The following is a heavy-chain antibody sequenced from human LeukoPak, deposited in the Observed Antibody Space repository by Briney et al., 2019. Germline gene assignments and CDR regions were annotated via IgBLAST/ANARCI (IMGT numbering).Heavy chain of an antibody. Sequence: PGGSLRLSCAASGFTFSSYPMSWVRQAPGKGLEWVSGIVGSGDSTYYADSVKGRFTISRDNSKNTLYLQMNSLRAEDTAVYYCAKVGTSGSSGWYEGYWGQGTLVTVSS. D-gene: IGHD6-19*01. CDR1: GFTFSSYP. CDR3: AKVGTSGSSGWYEGY. J-gene: IGHJ4*02. CDR2: IVGSGDST. V-gene: IGHV3-23*01.